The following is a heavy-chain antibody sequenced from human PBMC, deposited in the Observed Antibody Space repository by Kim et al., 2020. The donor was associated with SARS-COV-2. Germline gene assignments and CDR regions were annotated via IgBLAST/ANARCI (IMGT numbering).Heavy chain of an antibody. V-gene: IGHV5-51*01. CDR1: GYSFTSYW. Sequence: GESLKISCKGSGYSFTSYWIGWVRQMPGKGLEWMGIIYPGDSDTRYSPSFQGQVTISADKSISTAYLQWSSLKASDTAMYYCARLMMEQWLPQGYFDLWGRGTLVTVSS. CDR3: ARLMMEQWLPQGYFDL. CDR2: IYPGDSDT. J-gene: IGHJ2*01. D-gene: IGHD6-19*01.